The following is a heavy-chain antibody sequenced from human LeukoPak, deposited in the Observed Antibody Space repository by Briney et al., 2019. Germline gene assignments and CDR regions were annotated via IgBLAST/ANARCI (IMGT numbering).Heavy chain of an antibody. J-gene: IGHJ4*02. D-gene: IGHD5-12*01. CDR2: ISYTGGT. CDR3: ARHWAGGGYDHGFDC. CDR1: GDSISSNSFY. V-gene: IGHV4-39*01. Sequence: PSETLSLTCNVSGDSISSNSFYWGWIRQPRGKGLEWIASISYTGGTYYNPSLKSRVTISADTSENQFSLKLSSVTAADTAVYFCARHWAGGGYDHGFDCWGQGALVTVFS.